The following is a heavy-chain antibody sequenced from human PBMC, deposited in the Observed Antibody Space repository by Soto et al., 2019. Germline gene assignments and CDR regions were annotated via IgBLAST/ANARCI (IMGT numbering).Heavy chain of an antibody. CDR1: DGYISGYY. Sequence: LETQSLTCTVSDGYISGYYWSWIRKPPGKGLEWIGCIYYSGSTYYNPSLKSRVTISVDTSKNQFSLKLSSVTAADTAVYYCARPIAASPNWFDPWGQGTLVTVSS. D-gene: IGHD2-15*01. CDR3: ARPIAASPNWFDP. J-gene: IGHJ5*02. CDR2: IYYSGST. V-gene: IGHV4-59*08.